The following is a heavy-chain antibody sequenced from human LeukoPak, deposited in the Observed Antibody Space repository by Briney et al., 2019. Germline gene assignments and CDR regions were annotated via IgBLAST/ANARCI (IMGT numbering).Heavy chain of an antibody. D-gene: IGHD3-10*01. CDR3: ARAMVRGVYMGFDP. Sequence: PSETLSITCAVYGGSFSGYYWSWIRQPPGKGLEWIGEINHSGSTNYNPSLKSRVTISVDTSKNQFSLKLSSVTAADTAVYYCARAMVRGVYMGFDPWGQGTLVTVSS. J-gene: IGHJ5*02. CDR2: INHSGST. CDR1: GGSFSGYY. V-gene: IGHV4-34*01.